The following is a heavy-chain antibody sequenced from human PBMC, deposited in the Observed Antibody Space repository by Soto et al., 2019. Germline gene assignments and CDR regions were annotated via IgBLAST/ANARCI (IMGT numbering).Heavy chain of an antibody. CDR1: GFSLSTSGVG. CDR2: IYWDDDK. J-gene: IGHJ5*02. Sequence: QITLKESGPTLVKPTQTLTLTCTFSGFSLSTSGVGVGWIRQPPGKALEWLALIYWDDDKRYNSFLKSGFTLTKDTSKNQGVLTMTNMDPVDTATYYCAHGSLYVSGSKNWVDPWGQGALVTVSS. CDR3: AHGSLYVSGSKNWVDP. V-gene: IGHV2-5*02. D-gene: IGHD3-10*01.